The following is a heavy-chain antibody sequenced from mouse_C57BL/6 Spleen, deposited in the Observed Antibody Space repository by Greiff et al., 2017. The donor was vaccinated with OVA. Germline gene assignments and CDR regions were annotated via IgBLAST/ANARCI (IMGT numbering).Heavy chain of an antibody. Sequence: EVHLVESGGGLVKPGGSLKLSCAASGFTFSSYTMSWVRQTPEKRLEWVATISGGGGNTYYPDSVKGRFTISRDNAKNTLYLQMSSLRSEDTALYYCANSPWFAYWGQGTLVTVSA. V-gene: IGHV5-9*01. J-gene: IGHJ3*01. CDR3: ANSPWFAY. CDR2: ISGGGGNT. CDR1: GFTFSSYT.